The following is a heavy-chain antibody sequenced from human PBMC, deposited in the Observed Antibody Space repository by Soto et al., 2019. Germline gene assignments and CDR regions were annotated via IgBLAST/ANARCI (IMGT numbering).Heavy chain of an antibody. CDR3: AKGTAPATRTRNYYYYMDV. V-gene: IGHV3-23*01. D-gene: IGHD2-15*01. CDR2: ISGSGGST. CDR1: GFTFSSYA. J-gene: IGHJ6*03. Sequence: GSLRLSCAASGFTFSSYAMSWVRQAPGKGLEWVSAISGSGGSTYYADSVKGRFTISRDNSKNTLYLQMNSLRAEDTAVYYCAKGTAPATRTRNYYYYMDVWGKGTTVTVSS.